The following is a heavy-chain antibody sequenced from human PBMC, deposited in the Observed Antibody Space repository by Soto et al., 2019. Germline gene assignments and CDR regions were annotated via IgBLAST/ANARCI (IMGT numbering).Heavy chain of an antibody. Sequence: QVQLQESGPGLVKPSQTLSLTCAISGDSVSSNSAAWNWIRLSPSRGLEWLARTYYRSRWYNDSAVSVTSRITVEPGTSKHQFSLQLTSVTPEDAAVYYCAGTTSHQWYYMDVWGKGTTVTVSS. J-gene: IGHJ6*03. V-gene: IGHV6-1*01. CDR3: AGTTSHQWYYMDV. CDR1: GDSVSSNSAA. D-gene: IGHD1-7*01. CDR2: TYYRSRWYN.